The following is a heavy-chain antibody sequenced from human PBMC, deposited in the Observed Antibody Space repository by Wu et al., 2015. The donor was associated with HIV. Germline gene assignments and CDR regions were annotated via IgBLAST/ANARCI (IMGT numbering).Heavy chain of an antibody. CDR1: GYTFTSYG. CDR3: ARDRHYDILTGYLGLFDY. D-gene: IGHD3-9*01. V-gene: IGHV1-18*01. CDR2: ISAYNGNT. J-gene: IGHJ4*02. Sequence: QVQLVQSGAEVKKPGASVKVSCKASGYTFTSYGISWVRQAPGQGLEWMGWISAYNGNTNYAQKLQGRVTMTTDTSTSTAYMELRSLRSDDTAVYYCARDRHYDILTGYLGLFDYWGQGTLVTVSS.